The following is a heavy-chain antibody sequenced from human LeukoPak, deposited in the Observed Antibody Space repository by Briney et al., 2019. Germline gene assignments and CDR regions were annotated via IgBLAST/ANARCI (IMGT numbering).Heavy chain of an antibody. D-gene: IGHD3-22*01. Sequence: PGGSLRLSCAASGFTFSSYSMNWVRQAPGKGLEWVSSISSSSSYIYYADSVKGRFTISRDNAKNSLYLQMNSLRAEDTAAYYCARDVYYYDSSGYYYSHYFDYWGQGTLVTVSS. CDR3: ARDVYYYDSSGYYYSHYFDY. J-gene: IGHJ4*02. V-gene: IGHV3-21*01. CDR1: GFTFSSYS. CDR2: ISSSSSYI.